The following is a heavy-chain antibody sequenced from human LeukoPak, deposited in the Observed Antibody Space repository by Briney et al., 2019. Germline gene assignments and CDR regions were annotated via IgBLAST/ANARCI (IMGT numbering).Heavy chain of an antibody. CDR3: ATSSWTGGYSYQGD. CDR1: GGTFSNYA. J-gene: IGHJ4*02. Sequence: SSVKVSCKPSGGTFSNYAIIWVRQAPGQGLEWMAGIIPIFGTPNYAQKFQGRVTITADESTTTAYMELSSLRSEDTAVYYCATSSWTGGYSYQGDWGQGTLVTVSS. CDR2: IIPIFGTP. V-gene: IGHV1-69*01. D-gene: IGHD5-18*01.